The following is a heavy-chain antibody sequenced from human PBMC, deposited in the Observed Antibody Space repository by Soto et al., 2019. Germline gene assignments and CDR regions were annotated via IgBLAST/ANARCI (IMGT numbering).Heavy chain of an antibody. CDR1: GGSISSYY. CDR3: ARQLWFGEKNWFDP. D-gene: IGHD3-10*01. V-gene: IGHV4-59*08. J-gene: IGHJ5*02. CDR2: IYYSGST. Sequence: SETLSLTYTVSGGSISSYYWSWLRQPPGKGLEWIGYIYYSGSTNYNPSIKSRVTRSVDTSKNQCSLKLSSVTAADTAVYYCARQLWFGEKNWFDPWGQGTLVTVSS.